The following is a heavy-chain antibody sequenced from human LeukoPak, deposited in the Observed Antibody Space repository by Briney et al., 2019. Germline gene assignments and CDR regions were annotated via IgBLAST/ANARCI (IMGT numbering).Heavy chain of an antibody. V-gene: IGHV1-18*01. D-gene: IGHD3-10*01. CDR1: GYTFTSYG. CDR2: ISAYNGNT. Sequence: ASVKVSCKASGYTFTSYGISWGRQAPGQGLEWMGWISAYNGNTNYAQKLQGRVTMTTDTSTSTAYMELRSLRSDDTAVYYCARTKLWFGESRIDWFDPWGQGTLVTVSS. J-gene: IGHJ5*02. CDR3: ARTKLWFGESRIDWFDP.